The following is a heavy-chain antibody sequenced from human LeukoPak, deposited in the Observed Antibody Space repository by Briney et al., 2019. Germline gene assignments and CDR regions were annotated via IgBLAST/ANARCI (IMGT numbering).Heavy chain of an antibody. CDR1: GGSISSSSYY. V-gene: IGHV4-39*01. CDR2: IYYSGST. Sequence: SETLSLTCTVSGGSISSSSYYWGWIRQPPGKGLEWIGSIYYSGSTYYNPSLKSRVTISVDTSKNQFSLKLSSVTAADTAVYYCARLRRGAATRWSQPYWYFDLWGRGTLVTVSS. D-gene: IGHD4-23*01. CDR3: ARLRRGAATRWSQPYWYFDL. J-gene: IGHJ2*01.